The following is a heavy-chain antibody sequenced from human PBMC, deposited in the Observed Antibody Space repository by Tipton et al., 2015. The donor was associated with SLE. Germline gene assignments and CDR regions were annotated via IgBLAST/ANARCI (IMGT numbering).Heavy chain of an antibody. J-gene: IGHJ4*02. CDR3: VKVGFGWYGPDY. CDR1: GFTFSSYG. V-gene: IGHV3-30*02. Sequence: SLRLSCAASGFTFSSYGMHWVRQSPGRGLELVTFTYDGSDDYYSDSVKGRLTISRDNSRNTLYLQMNSLSAEDTAIYYCVKVGFGWYGPDYWGQGTLVTVSS. D-gene: IGHD6-19*01. CDR2: TYDGSDD.